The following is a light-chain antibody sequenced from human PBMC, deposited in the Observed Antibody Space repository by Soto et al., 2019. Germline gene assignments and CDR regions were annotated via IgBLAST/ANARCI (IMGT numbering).Light chain of an antibody. J-gene: IGKJ2*01. CDR3: QQYNNGPTYP. CDR1: QSISSS. V-gene: IGKV3-15*01. CDR2: GDS. Sequence: EIVMTQSPATLSVSPGERATLSCRASQSISSSLAWYQQKPGQAPSLLIYGDSTRATGIPARFSGSGSGTKFTLTINSLKSEDFAVYYSQQYNNGPTYPFGQGTKLEIK.